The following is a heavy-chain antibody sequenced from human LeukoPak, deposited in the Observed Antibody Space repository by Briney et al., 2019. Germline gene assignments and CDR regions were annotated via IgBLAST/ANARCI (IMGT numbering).Heavy chain of an antibody. Sequence: GGSLRLSCAASGFTFSSYAMHWVRQAPGKGLEWVAVISYDGSNKYYADSVKRRFTISRDNSKNTLYLQMNSLRAEDTAVYYCARDGLTIFLGNWFDPWGQGTLVTVSS. CDR2: ISYDGSNK. V-gene: IGHV3-30*01. D-gene: IGHD3-3*01. CDR1: GFTFSSYA. CDR3: ARDGLTIFLGNWFDP. J-gene: IGHJ5*02.